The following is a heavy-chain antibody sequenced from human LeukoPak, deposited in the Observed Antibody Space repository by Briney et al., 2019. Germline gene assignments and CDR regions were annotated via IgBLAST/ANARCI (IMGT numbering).Heavy chain of an antibody. Sequence: PSETLSLTCTVSGGSISSYYWSWIRQPPGKGLEWIGYIYYSGITNYNPSLKSRVTISVDTSKNQLSLELSSVTAADTAVYYCARIPNYYGSGSYVDYWGQGTLVTVSS. CDR2: IYYSGIT. CDR1: GGSISSYY. V-gene: IGHV4-59*01. J-gene: IGHJ4*02. CDR3: ARIPNYYGSGSYVDY. D-gene: IGHD3-10*01.